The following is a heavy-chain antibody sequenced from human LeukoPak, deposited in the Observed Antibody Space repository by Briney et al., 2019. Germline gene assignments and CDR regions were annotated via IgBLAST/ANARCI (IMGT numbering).Heavy chain of an antibody. V-gene: IGHV1-46*01. CDR1: GYTFTTYY. CDR3: ARGRGYGSGKSDYYFDY. Sequence: ASVTVSCMASGYTFTTYYMHWVRQAPGQGLEWMGIINPSSGSTSYAQKFQGRVTMTRDTSTSTVYMDLSSLRSEDTAVYYCARGRGYGSGKSDYYFDYWGQGTLVTVSS. CDR2: INPSSGST. J-gene: IGHJ4*02. D-gene: IGHD3-10*01.